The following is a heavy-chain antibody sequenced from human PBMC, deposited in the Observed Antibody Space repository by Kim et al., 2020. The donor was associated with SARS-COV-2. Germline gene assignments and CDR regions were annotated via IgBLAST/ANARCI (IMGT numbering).Heavy chain of an antibody. D-gene: IGHD3-3*01. CDR3: ARADVTTYYYGMDV. J-gene: IGHJ6*02. V-gene: IGHV4-31*02. Sequence: NPSPTSRVTISVDTSTNQFSLKLSSVTAADTAVYYCARADVTTYYYGMDVWGQGTTVTVSS.